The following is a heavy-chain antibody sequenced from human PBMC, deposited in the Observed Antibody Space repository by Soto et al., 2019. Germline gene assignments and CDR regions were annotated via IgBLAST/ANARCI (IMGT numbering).Heavy chain of an antibody. V-gene: IGHV3-48*03. J-gene: IGHJ6*02. D-gene: IGHD3-22*01. CDR1: GFTFSSYE. Sequence: RLSCAASGFTFSSYEMNWVRQAPGKGLEWVSYISSSGSTIYYADSVKGRFTISRDNAKNSLYLQMNSLRAEDTAVYYCARRLVVGEYYYYYYGMDVWGQGTTVTVSS. CDR3: ARRLVVGEYYYYYYGMDV. CDR2: ISSSGSTI.